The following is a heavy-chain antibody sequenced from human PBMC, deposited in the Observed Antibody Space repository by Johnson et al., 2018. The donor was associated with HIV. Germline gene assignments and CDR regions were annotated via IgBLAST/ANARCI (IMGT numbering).Heavy chain of an antibody. D-gene: IGHD1-26*01. J-gene: IGHJ3*01. CDR1: GFTFSSYA. CDR2: ISGSGGST. CDR3: AKGDTVVGAKYAFDF. V-gene: IGHV3-23*04. Sequence: MQLVESGGGLVQPGGSLRLSCAASGFTFSSYAMSWVRQAPGKGLEWVSAISGSGGSTYYADSVKGRFTISRDKSKNTLYLQMNSLRAEDTAVYYCAKGDTVVGAKYAFDFWGQGTMVTVSS.